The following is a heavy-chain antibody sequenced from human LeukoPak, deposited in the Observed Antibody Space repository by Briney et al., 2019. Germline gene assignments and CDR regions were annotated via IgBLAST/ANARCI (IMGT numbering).Heavy chain of an antibody. CDR2: IRYDGSRK. V-gene: IGHV3-30*02. D-gene: IGHD3-3*01. CDR3: AKALTRFPDY. CDR1: GFSFSSFG. Sequence: GGSLRLSCAASGFSFSSFGMHWVRQAPGKGLEWVTSIRYDGSRKHYTDSVKGRFTISRDNSKNTLYLQVNSLRAEDTAVYYCAKALTRFPDYWGQGTLVTVSS. J-gene: IGHJ4*02.